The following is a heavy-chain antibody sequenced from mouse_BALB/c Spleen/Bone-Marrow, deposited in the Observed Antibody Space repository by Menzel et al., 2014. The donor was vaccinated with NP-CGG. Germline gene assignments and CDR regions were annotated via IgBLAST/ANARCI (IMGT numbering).Heavy chain of an antibody. Sequence: VQLQQSGAGLVKPGASVKLSCKASGYTFXSYYMCWVKQRPGQGLEWIGEINPSNGGTNFNEKFKSKATLTVDKSSSTAYMSLSSLTSEDSAVYYCTRSRRAMDHWGQGTSVTVSS. CDR3: TRSRRAMDH. J-gene: IGHJ4*01. D-gene: IGHD2-12*01. CDR1: GYTFXSYY. CDR2: INPSNGGT. V-gene: IGHV1S81*02.